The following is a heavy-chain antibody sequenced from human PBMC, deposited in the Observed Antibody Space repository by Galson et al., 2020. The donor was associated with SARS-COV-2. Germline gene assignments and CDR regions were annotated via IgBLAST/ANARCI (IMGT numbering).Heavy chain of an antibody. D-gene: IGHD2-2*01. V-gene: IGHV6-1*01. J-gene: IGHJ6*02. Sequence: QTLSLTCAISGDSVSSNSAAWNCTRQSPSRGLEWLGRTNYRYKWYSDYGVSVKSRITINSDTSKNQFSLLLTSVTPEDTAVYYCARSPGQPVARTIDVWGQGTTVTVSS. CDR1: GDSVSSNSAA. CDR2: TNYRYKWYS. CDR3: ARSPGQPVARTIDV.